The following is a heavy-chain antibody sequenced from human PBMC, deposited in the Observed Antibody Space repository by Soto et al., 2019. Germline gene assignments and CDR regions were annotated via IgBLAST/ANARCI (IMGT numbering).Heavy chain of an antibody. Sequence: GGSLRLSCAASGFTFDDYAMHWVRQAPGKGLEWVSGISWNSGSIGYADSVKGRFTISRDNAKNSLYLQMNSLRAEDTALYYCAKDESGYFQHWGRGTLVTVSS. CDR3: AKDESGYFQH. CDR2: ISWNSGSI. J-gene: IGHJ1*01. V-gene: IGHV3-9*01. CDR1: GFTFDDYA.